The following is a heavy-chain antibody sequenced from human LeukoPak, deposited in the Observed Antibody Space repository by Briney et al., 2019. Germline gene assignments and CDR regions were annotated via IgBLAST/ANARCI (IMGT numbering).Heavy chain of an antibody. J-gene: IGHJ4*02. CDR3: ARGKATYDY. V-gene: IGHV3-74*01. Sequence: GGSLRLSCTASGFTFSNYWMHWVRQAPGRGLVWVSRINGDGSSADYADSVKGRFTISRDNAKNPLYLQMNSLRAEDTAVYYCARGKATYDYWGQRTLVTVSS. CDR1: GFTFSNYW. CDR2: INGDGSSA.